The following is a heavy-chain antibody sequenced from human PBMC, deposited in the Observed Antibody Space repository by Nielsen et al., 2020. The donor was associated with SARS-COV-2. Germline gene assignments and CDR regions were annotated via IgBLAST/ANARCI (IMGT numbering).Heavy chain of an antibody. CDR2: ISGSGGST. D-gene: IGHD1-26*01. Sequence: GESLKISCAASGFTFSAYAMIWVRQAPGKGLEWVSAISGSGGSTYYADSVKGRFTISRDNSKNTLYLQMNSLRAEDTAVYYCAKDISSGSYGDAFDIWGQGTMVTVSS. J-gene: IGHJ3*02. V-gene: IGHV3-23*01. CDR1: GFTFSAYA. CDR3: AKDISSGSYGDAFDI.